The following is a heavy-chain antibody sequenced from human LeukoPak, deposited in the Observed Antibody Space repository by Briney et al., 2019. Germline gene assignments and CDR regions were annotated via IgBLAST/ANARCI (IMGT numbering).Heavy chain of an antibody. CDR2: IKQDGSEK. D-gene: IGHD3-3*01. Sequence: GRSLRLSCAASGFTFSSYWMSWVRQAPGKGLEWVANIKQDGSEKYYVDSVKGRFTISRDNAKNSLYLQMNSLRAEDTAVYYCAREYYDFWSGYYTWGQGTLVTVSS. J-gene: IGHJ5*02. V-gene: IGHV3-7*01. CDR3: AREYYDFWSGYYT. CDR1: GFTFSSYW.